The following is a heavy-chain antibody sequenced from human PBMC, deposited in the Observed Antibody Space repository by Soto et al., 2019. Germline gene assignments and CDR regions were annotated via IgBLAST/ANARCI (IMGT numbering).Heavy chain of an antibody. Sequence: GGSLILSCAASGFTFTGNWMHWVRQGPGKGLVWVARINRDGTATTYADSVTGRFTISRDNSKNTLYLQMNSLGAEDTAVYYCATVGTGSYNWFDPWGQGTMVTVSS. V-gene: IGHV3-74*01. D-gene: IGHD1-26*01. CDR3: ATVGTGSYNWFDP. CDR2: INRDGTAT. CDR1: GFTFTGNW. J-gene: IGHJ5*02.